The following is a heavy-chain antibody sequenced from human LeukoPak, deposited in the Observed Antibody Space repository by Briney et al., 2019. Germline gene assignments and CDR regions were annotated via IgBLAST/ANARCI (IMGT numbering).Heavy chain of an antibody. CDR1: GDSISSGDFY. V-gene: IGHV4-39*01. Sequence: PSETLSLTCGVSGDSISSGDFYWAWIRQPPGKGLEWIGSFYNRGSTYYNPSLKSRVTISVDTSKNQFSLNLSSVTAADTSVYYCGRLSRGSGGNPAYGGLGTLVTVSS. J-gene: IGHJ4*02. D-gene: IGHD4-23*01. CDR2: FYNRGST. CDR3: GRLSRGSGGNPAY.